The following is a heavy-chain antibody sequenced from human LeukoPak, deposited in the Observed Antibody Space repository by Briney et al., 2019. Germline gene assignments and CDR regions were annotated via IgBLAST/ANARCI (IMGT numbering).Heavy chain of an antibody. CDR2: ISSNGGNT. J-gene: IGHJ4*02. CDR1: GFSFSTYA. D-gene: IGHD6-19*01. Sequence: GGSLRLSCAASGFSFSTYAMSWVRQAPGKGLEYVAAISSNGGNTYYPNSMKGRFTISRDNSKNTLYIQMGSLRGEDMAVYYCARRDTSGYFSDYWGQGTLVTVSS. CDR3: ARRDTSGYFSDY. V-gene: IGHV3-64*01.